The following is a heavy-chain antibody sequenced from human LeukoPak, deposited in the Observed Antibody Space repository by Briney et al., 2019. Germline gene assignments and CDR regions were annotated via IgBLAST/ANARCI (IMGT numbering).Heavy chain of an antibody. V-gene: IGHV1-8*03. D-gene: IGHD3-3*01. J-gene: IGHJ5*02. CDR2: MNPNSGNT. CDR1: GYTFTSYD. Sequence: ASVKVSCKASGYTFTSYDINWVRQATGQGLEWMRWMNPNSGNTGYAQKFQGRVTITRNTSISTAYMELSSLRSEDTAVYYCARAYYDFWSGYQNWFDPWGQGTLVTVSS. CDR3: ARAYYDFWSGYQNWFDP.